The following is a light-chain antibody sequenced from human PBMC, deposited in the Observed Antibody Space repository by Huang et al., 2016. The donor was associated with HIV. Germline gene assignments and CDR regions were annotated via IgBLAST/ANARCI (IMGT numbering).Light chain of an antibody. Sequence: DIVMTQSPLSLPVTLGEPASISCRSSQSLLHTNGYNYLDWYLQKPGQSPQLLIYLGSNRSSGVPDRFSGSGSDTDFTLKISSVEAEDVGIYYCMQALQTPTFGQGTRLEIK. CDR3: MQALQTPT. CDR2: LGS. V-gene: IGKV2-28*01. CDR1: QSLLHTNGYNY. J-gene: IGKJ5*01.